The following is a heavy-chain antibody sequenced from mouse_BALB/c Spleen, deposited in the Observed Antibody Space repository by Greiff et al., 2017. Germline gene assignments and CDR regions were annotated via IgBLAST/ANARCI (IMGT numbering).Heavy chain of an antibody. Sequence: QVQLQQSGPELVKPGASVRISCKASGYTFTSYYIHWVKQRPGQGLEWIGWIYPGNVNTKYNEKFKGKATLTADKSSSTAYMQLSSLTSEDSAVYFCARNYGYDDGFAYWGQGTLVTVSA. CDR1: GYTFTSYY. J-gene: IGHJ3*01. CDR3: ARNYGYDDGFAY. CDR2: IYPGNVNT. D-gene: IGHD2-2*01. V-gene: IGHV1S56*01.